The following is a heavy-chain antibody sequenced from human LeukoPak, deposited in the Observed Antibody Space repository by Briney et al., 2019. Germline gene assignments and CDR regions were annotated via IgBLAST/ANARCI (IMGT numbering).Heavy chain of an antibody. CDR3: AKVVKIKDCSSTSCYPDY. CDR1: GFTFSSYA. D-gene: IGHD2-2*01. Sequence: SGGSLRLSCAASGFTFSSYAMSWVRQAPGKGLEWVSAISGSGGSTYYADSVKGRFTISRDNSKNTLYLQMNSLRAEDTAVYYCAKVVKIKDCSSTSCYPDYWGQGTLVTVSS. CDR2: ISGSGGST. J-gene: IGHJ4*02. V-gene: IGHV3-23*01.